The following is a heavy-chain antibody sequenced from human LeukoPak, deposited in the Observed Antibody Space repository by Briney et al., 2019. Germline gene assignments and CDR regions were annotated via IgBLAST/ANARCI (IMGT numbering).Heavy chain of an antibody. D-gene: IGHD2-2*01. CDR2: ISAYNGNT. CDR3: ARSPSFVRYCSSTSCYPFL. CDR1: GYTFTSYG. J-gene: IGHJ4*02. V-gene: IGHV1-18*01. Sequence: GASVKVSCKASGYTFTSYGISWVRQAPGQGLEWMGWISAYNGNTNYAQKLQGRVTMTTDTSTSTAYMELRSLRSDDTAVYYCARSPSFVRYCSSTSCYPFLWGQGTLVTVSS.